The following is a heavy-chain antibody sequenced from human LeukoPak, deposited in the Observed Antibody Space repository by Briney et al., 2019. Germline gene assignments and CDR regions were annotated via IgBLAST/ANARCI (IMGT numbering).Heavy chain of an antibody. J-gene: IGHJ4*02. V-gene: IGHV1-2*02. D-gene: IGHD5-18*01. Sequence: ASVKVSCKASGYTFNGYYIHWVRQAPGQGLEWMGWINPNSGGTDYAQNFQGRVTMTRDTSISTAYMELSRLRSDDTAMYFCARGDRRTLWAPLDYWGQGTLVTVSS. CDR3: ARGDRRTLWAPLDY. CDR1: GYTFNGYY. CDR2: INPNSGGT.